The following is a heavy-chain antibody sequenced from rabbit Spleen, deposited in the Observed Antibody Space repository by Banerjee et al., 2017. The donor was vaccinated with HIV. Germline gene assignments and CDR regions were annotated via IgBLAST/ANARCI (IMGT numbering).Heavy chain of an antibody. CDR3: AREWVGGRGWNCGL. V-gene: IGHV1S45*01. D-gene: IGHD4-1*01. CDR2: MNTFTGKA. J-gene: IGHJ6*01. CDR1: GFDFSRDYV. Sequence: QEQLVESGGGLFQPGGSPALTCQASGFDFSRDYVMCWVRQAPGKGLEWIGCMNTFTGKAADATWTKGRGTGSKSTSTAGKLHRTSRTAADTGTDTGAREWVGGRGWNCGLGGPGP.